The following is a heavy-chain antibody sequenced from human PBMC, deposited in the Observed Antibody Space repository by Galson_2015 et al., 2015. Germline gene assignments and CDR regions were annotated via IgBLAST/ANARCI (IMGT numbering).Heavy chain of an antibody. D-gene: IGHD5-12*01. Sequence: SLRLSCAVSGFTFSSNDMSWVRQAPGKGLEWVSIISASDGGTHYAESVKGRFTISRDISKNTLYLQLNSLRVEDTAVYYCAKGCWLGARGQGPRGTYSA. CDR2: ISASDGGT. CDR3: AKGCWLGA. V-gene: IGHV3-23*01. J-gene: IGHJ4*02. CDR1: GFTFSSND.